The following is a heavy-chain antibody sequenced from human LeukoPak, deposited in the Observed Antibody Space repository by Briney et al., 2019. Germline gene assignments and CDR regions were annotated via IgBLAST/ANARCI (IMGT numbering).Heavy chain of an antibody. V-gene: IGHV3-11*06. CDR3: AGGMYSGYVCPY. CDR2: ISSTSSYT. Sequence: GGSLRLSCAAPGFAFSDYYMSWIRQAPGKGLEYISHISSTSSYTNCADSVKDRFTISRDNAENSLYLQMNSLRAEDTAVYYCAGGMYSGYVCPYWGQGTLVTVSS. J-gene: IGHJ4*02. D-gene: IGHD5-12*01. CDR1: GFAFSDYY.